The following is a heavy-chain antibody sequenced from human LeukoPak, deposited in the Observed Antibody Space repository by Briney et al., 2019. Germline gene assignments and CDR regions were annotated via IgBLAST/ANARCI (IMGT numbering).Heavy chain of an antibody. Sequence: GASVKVSCKASGGTFSSYAISWVRQAPGQGLEWMGGIIPSFGTANNAQKFQGRVTITADESTSTAYMELSSLRSEDTAVYYCARAFYDSSGADHYYYYYGLDVWGQGTTVTVSS. J-gene: IGHJ6*02. CDR1: GGTFSSYA. CDR3: ARAFYDSSGADHYYYYYGLDV. V-gene: IGHV1-69*13. D-gene: IGHD3-22*01. CDR2: IIPSFGTA.